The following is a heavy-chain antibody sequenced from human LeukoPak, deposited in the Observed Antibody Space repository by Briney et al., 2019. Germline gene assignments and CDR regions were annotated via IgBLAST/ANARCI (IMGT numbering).Heavy chain of an antibody. CDR3: AKDQHYYDSSGYSQLYFDY. CDR1: GFIFSGYG. CDR2: IRYDGSNK. Sequence: GGSLRLSCAASGFIFSGYGMHWVRQAPGKGLEWVAFIRYDGSNKYYADSVKGRFTISRDNSKNTLYLQMNSLRAEDTAVYYCAKDQHYYDSSGYSQLYFDYWGQGTLVTVSS. D-gene: IGHD3-22*01. V-gene: IGHV3-30*02. J-gene: IGHJ4*02.